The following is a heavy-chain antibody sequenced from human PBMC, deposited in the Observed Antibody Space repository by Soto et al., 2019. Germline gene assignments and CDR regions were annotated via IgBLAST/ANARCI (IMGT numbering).Heavy chain of an antibody. J-gene: IGHJ4*02. V-gene: IGHV3-15*01. CDR2: TKSKTDGGTT. CDR3: TTDFYDFWSGYSNFDY. CDR1: GFTFSNAW. D-gene: IGHD3-3*01. Sequence: GGSLRLSCAASGFTFSNAWMSWVRQAPGKGLEWVGRTKSKTDGGTTDYAAPVKGRFTISRDDSKNTLYLQMNSLKTEDTAVYYCTTDFYDFWSGYSNFDYWGQGTLVTVSS.